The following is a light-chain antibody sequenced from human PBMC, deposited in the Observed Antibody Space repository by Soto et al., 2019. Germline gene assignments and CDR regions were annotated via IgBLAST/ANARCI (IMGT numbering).Light chain of an antibody. CDR2: LNSDGSH. V-gene: IGLV4-69*01. J-gene: IGLJ2*01. CDR1: SGHSNYA. CDR3: QTWGSGIVV. Sequence: MLTQSPSASASLGASVKLTCTLSSGHSNYAIAWHQQQSEKGPRYLMKLNSDGSHSKGDGIPDRFSGSSSGAERYLTISSLQSEDEADYYCQTWGSGIVVFGGGTQLTVL.